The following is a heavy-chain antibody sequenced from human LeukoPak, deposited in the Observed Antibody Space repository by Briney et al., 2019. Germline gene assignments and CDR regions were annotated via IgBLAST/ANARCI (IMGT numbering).Heavy chain of an antibody. V-gene: IGHV4-59*01. CDR3: ARVGGSGGIDY. J-gene: IGHJ4*02. Sequence: PSETLSLTCTVSGGSISSYYWSWIRQPPGKGLEWIGYIYYSGSTNYNPSLKSRVTISVDTSKNRFSLKLSSVTAADTAVYYCARVGGSGGIDYWGQGTLVTVSS. D-gene: IGHD3-10*01. CDR1: GGSISSYY. CDR2: IYYSGST.